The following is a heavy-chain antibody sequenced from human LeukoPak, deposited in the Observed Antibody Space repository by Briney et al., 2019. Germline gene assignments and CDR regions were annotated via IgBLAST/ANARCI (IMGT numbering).Heavy chain of an antibody. V-gene: IGHV1-69*13. CDR1: GGTFSSYA. D-gene: IGHD6-13*01. Sequence: ASVKVSCKASGGTFSSYAISWVRQAPGQGLEWMGGIIPIFGTANYAQKFQGRVTITADESTSTAYMELSSLRSEDTAVYYCARDGPGYSSSWYRGAFDIWGQGTMVTVSS. J-gene: IGHJ3*02. CDR3: ARDGPGYSSSWYRGAFDI. CDR2: IIPIFGTA.